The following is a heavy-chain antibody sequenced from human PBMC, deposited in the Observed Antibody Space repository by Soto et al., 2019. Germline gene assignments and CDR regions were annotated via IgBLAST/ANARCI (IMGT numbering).Heavy chain of an antibody. J-gene: IGHJ4*02. V-gene: IGHV3-23*01. Sequence: EVQLLESGGGLVQPGGSLRLSCAASGFTCSNYAMSWVRQAPGKGLELVSSISGSGGSTYYADSGKGRFTVSRDNSQNTVQLQMHSPRTDDTAVYYCPKEATRSATHLDYWGQGTLVTVSS. D-gene: IGHD3-3*01. CDR3: PKEATRSATHLDY. CDR1: GFTCSNYA. CDR2: ISGSGGST.